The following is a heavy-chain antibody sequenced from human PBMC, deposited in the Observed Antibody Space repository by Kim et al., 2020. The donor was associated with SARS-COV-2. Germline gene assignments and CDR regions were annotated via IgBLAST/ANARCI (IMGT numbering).Heavy chain of an antibody. V-gene: IGHV3-23*01. Sequence: GGSLRLSCAASGFTFSSYAMSWVRQAPGKGLEWVSAISGSGGSTYYADSVKGRFTISRDNTKNTLYLQMNSLRAEDTAVYYCAKESQYSSSYSDAFDIWGQGTMVTVSS. CDR1: GFTFSSYA. J-gene: IGHJ3*02. CDR2: ISGSGGST. CDR3: AKESQYSSSYSDAFDI. D-gene: IGHD1-26*01.